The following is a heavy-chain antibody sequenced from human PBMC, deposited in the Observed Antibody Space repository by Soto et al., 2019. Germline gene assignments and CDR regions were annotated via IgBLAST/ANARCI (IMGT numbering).Heavy chain of an antibody. V-gene: IGHV4-31*03. Sequence: QVQLQESGPGLVKPSQTLSLTCTVSGGSISSGGYYWSWIRQHPGKGLEWIGYIYSSGSTYYNPSLKSRVTISVDTSKNQFSLKLSSVTAADTAVYYCARENFIVLVPAARMYNWFDPWGQGTLVTVSS. CDR1: GGSISSGGYY. CDR3: ARENFIVLVPAARMYNWFDP. CDR2: IYSSGST. J-gene: IGHJ5*02. D-gene: IGHD2-2*01.